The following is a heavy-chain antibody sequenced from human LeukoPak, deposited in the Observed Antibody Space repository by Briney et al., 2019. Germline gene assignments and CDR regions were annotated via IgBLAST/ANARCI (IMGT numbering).Heavy chain of an antibody. Sequence: PSETLSLTCAVSGYSISSGYYWSWIRLPPGQGLAWIGSIHHSGNTFYNPSLKSRVTISVDTSKNQFSLKMNSVTAADTAVYYCARGIAISPMDVWGNGTTVTVSS. CDR3: ARGIAISPMDV. CDR1: GYSISSGYY. J-gene: IGHJ6*04. CDR2: IHHSGNT. V-gene: IGHV4-38-2*01. D-gene: IGHD3-9*01.